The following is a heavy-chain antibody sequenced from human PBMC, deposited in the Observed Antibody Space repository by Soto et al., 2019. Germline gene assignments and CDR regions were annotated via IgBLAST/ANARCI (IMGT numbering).Heavy chain of an antibody. D-gene: IGHD5-18*01. CDR2: LYWDDDK. CDR1: GFSLTTSGVG. V-gene: IGHV2-5*02. CDR3: AHKVGFGYPES. Sequence: QITLKESGPMLLKPTQALTLTCTCSGFSLTTSGVGVGWIRQPPGKALEWLALLYWDDDKRYSPSLTNRLTLSRHTSTNQVVLTLTNLYPMATASYFCAHKVGFGYPESLGQGITVTVSS. J-gene: IGHJ5*02.